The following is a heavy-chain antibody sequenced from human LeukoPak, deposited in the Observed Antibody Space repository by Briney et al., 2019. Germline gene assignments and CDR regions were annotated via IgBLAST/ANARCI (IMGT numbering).Heavy chain of an antibody. CDR2: INPNSGGT. Sequence: GASVKVSCKASGYTITGYYLHWVRQAPGQGLEWMGRINPNSGGTNSAQKFQGRITMTRDTSISTAYMELSSLRSEDTAVYYCARDGGSHSWGQGTLVTVSS. D-gene: IGHD1-26*01. CDR1: GYTITGYY. J-gene: IGHJ4*02. CDR3: ARDGGSHS. V-gene: IGHV1-2*06.